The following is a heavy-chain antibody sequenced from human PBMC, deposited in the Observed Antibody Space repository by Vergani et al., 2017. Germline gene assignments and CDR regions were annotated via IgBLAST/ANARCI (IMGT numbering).Heavy chain of an antibody. CDR3: ASSRALWTWSSYYYYMDV. D-gene: IGHD3/OR15-3a*01. J-gene: IGHJ6*03. Sequence: QVQLQQWGAGLLKPSETLSLTCAVYGGSFSGYYWSWIRKPPGKGLEWIGEINHSGSTNYNPSLKSRVTISVDTSKNQFSLKLSSVTAADTAVYYCASSRALWTWSSYYYYMDVWGKGTTVTVSS. CDR2: INHSGST. V-gene: IGHV4-34*01. CDR1: GGSFSGYY.